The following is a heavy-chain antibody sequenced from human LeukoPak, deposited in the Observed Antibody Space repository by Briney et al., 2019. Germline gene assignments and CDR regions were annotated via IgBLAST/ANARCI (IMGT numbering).Heavy chain of an antibody. V-gene: IGHV3-23*01. D-gene: IGHD3-9*01. CDR3: AKFYVLRYFEWAPPYFDY. CDR1: GFTFSSYA. J-gene: IGHJ4*02. Sequence: GGSLILSCAASGFTFSSYAMSWVRQAPGKGLEWVSATSGSGGSTYYADSVKGRFTISRDNSKNTLYLQMNSLRAEDTAVYYCAKFYVLRYFEWAPPYFDYWGQGTLVTVSS. CDR2: TSGSGGST.